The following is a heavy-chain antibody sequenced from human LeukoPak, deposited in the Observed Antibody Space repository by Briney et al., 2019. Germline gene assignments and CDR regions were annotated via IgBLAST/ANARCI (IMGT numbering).Heavy chain of an antibody. D-gene: IGHD4-17*01. Sequence: GGSLRLSCAASGFTFSSYGMSWVRQAPGKGLEWVSTFSGRGGRTDYADSVKGRFTISRDNSQNRLYLQMNSLRAEDTAVYYCAKRFMDGNYGLGWGYYYYYGMDVWGQGTTVTVSS. V-gene: IGHV3-23*01. J-gene: IGHJ6*02. CDR1: GFTFSSYG. CDR2: FSGRGGRT. CDR3: AKRFMDGNYGLGWGYYYYYGMDV.